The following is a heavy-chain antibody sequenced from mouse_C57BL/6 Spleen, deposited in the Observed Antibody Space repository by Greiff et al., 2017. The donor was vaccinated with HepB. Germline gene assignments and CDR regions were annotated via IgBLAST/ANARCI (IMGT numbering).Heavy chain of an antibody. CDR2: IDPETGGT. D-gene: IGHD2-5*01. J-gene: IGHJ2*01. Sequence: QVQLQQSGAELVRPGASVTLSCKASGYTFTDYEMHWVKQTPVHGLEWIGAIDPETGGTAYNQKFKGKAILTADKSSSTAYMELRSLTSEDSAVDCCTRGGYYSNPWDYWGQGTTLTVSS. CDR3: TRGGYYSNPWDY. V-gene: IGHV1-15*01. CDR1: GYTFTDYE.